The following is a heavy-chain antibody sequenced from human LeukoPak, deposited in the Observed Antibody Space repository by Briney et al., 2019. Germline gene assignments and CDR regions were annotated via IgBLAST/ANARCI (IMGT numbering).Heavy chain of an antibody. V-gene: IGHV4-34*01. Sequence: SETLSLTCAVYGGSFSGYYWSWIRQPPGKGLEWIGEISHSGSTNYNPSLKSRVTISVDTSKNQFSLKLSSVTAADTAVYYCARGRGYVLRFLEWLCYFDYWGQGTLVTVSS. CDR1: GGSFSGYY. CDR2: ISHSGST. J-gene: IGHJ4*02. CDR3: ARGRGYVLRFLEWLCYFDY. D-gene: IGHD3-3*01.